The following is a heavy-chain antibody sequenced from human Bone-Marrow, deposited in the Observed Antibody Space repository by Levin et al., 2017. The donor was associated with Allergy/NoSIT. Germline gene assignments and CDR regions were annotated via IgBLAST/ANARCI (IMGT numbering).Heavy chain of an antibody. D-gene: IGHD3-10*01. Sequence: KASETLSLTCTVSGGSIYSGDNYWTWIRQAPGKGPEWLGSIHYSGSTYDNPSLERRLTISLDTSKNQFSLKLTSVTAADTAVYYCARGISLFRGVKPSPRNWFDPWGQGTLVIVSS. V-gene: IGHV4-30-4*01. CDR2: IHYSGST. CDR3: ARGISLFRGVKPSPRNWFDP. CDR1: GGSIYSGDNY. J-gene: IGHJ5*02.